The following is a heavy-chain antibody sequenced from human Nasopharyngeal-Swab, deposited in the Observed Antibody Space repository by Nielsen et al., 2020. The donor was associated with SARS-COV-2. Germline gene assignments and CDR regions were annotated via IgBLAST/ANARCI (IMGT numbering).Heavy chain of an antibody. D-gene: IGHD3-3*01. V-gene: IGHV3-30*18. CDR1: GFTFSSYG. J-gene: IGHJ6*03. Sequence: LSLTCAASGFTFSSYGMHWVRQAPGKGLEWVAVISYDGNYKYYADSVQGRFTISRDNSKNTLFLQMNSLRAEDTAVYYCAKGRVTIFGVVIIDYYYMDVWGKGTTVTVSS. CDR3: AKGRVTIFGVVIIDYYYMDV. CDR2: ISYDGNYK.